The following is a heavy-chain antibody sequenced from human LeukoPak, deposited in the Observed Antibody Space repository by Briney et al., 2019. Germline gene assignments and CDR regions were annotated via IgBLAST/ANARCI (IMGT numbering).Heavy chain of an antibody. CDR2: IKQDGSEK. V-gene: IGHV3-7*01. D-gene: IGHD6-19*01. CDR1: GFTFSRYW. J-gene: IGHJ4*02. Sequence: GGSLRLSCAASGFTFSRYWMGWVRQAPGKGVEWVANIKQDGSEKYYVDSVKGRFTISRDNAKNSLYLQMDSLRIEDTAVYYCARVATVAFNYWGQGTLVTVSS. CDR3: ARVATVAFNY.